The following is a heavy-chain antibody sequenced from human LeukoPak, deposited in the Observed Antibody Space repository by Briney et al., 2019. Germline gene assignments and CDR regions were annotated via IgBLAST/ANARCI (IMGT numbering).Heavy chain of an antibody. V-gene: IGHV3-53*01. D-gene: IGHD6-13*01. CDR1: GFTVSSNY. CDR2: IYSGGST. CDR3: ARGLAAAGIYYYYGMDV. J-gene: IGHJ6*02. Sequence: GGSLRLSCAASGFTVSSNYMSWVRQAPGKGLEWVSVIYSGGSTYYADSVKGRFTISRDNAKNSLYLQMNSLRAEDTAVYYCARGLAAAGIYYYYGMDVWGQGTTVTVSS.